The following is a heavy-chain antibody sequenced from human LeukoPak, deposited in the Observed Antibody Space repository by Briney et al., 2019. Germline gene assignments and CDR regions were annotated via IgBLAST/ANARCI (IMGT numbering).Heavy chain of an antibody. CDR2: IIPIFGTA. V-gene: IGHV1-69*13. CDR1: GGTFSSYA. D-gene: IGHD3-22*01. Sequence: EASVKVSCKASGGTFSSYAISWVRQVPGQGLEWMGGIIPIFGTANYAQKFQGRVTITADESTSTAYMELSSLRSEDTAVYYCAREYYYDSSGYYHYWGQGTLVTVSS. CDR3: AREYYYDSSGYYHY. J-gene: IGHJ4*02.